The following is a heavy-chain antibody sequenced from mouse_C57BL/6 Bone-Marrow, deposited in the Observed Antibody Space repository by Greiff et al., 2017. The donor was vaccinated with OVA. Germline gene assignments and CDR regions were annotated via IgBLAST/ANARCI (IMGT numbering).Heavy chain of an antibody. J-gene: IGHJ1*03. D-gene: IGHD2-4*01. CDR2: IYPRSGNT. V-gene: IGHV1-81*01. CDR1: GYTFTSYG. Sequence: QVQLKESGAELARPGASVKLSCKASGYTFTSYGISWVKQRTGQGLEWIGEIYPRSGNTYYNEKFKGKATLTADKSSSTAYMELRSLTSEDSAVEFCASYDYDWYFDVWGTGTTVTVSS. CDR3: ASYDYDWYFDV.